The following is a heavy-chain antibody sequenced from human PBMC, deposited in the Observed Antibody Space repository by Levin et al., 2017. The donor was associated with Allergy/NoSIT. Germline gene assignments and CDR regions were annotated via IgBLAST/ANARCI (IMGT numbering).Heavy chain of an antibody. J-gene: IGHJ4*02. Sequence: GESLKISCAASGFTFSSYGMHWVRQAPGKGLEWVAVISYDGNNKYYADSVKGRFTISRDNSKNTLYLQMNSLRAEDTAVYYGVAGTEGDYWGQGTLVTVSS. CDR1: GFTFSSYG. D-gene: IGHD6-19*01. V-gene: IGHV3-30*03. CDR3: VAGTEGDY. CDR2: ISYDGNNK.